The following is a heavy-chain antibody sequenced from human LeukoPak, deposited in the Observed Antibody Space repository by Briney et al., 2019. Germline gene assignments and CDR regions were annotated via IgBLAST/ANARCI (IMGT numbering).Heavy chain of an antibody. CDR3: ARDRGYTFDI. D-gene: IGHD5-12*01. CDR2: IKSDESST. V-gene: IGHV3-74*01. J-gene: IGHJ3*02. Sequence: GGSLRLSCAASGFTFRSYWMHWVRQAPGKGLVWVSRIKSDESSTYADSVKGRFTISRDNAKNMLYLQMSGLRAEDTAVYYCARDRGYTFDIWGQGTKVTVSS. CDR1: GFTFRSYW.